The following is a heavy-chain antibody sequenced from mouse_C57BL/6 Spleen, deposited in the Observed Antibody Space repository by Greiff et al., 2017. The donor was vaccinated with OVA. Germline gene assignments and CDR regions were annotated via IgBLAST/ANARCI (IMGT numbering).Heavy chain of an antibody. V-gene: IGHV5-4*01. J-gene: IGHJ2*01. CDR2: ISDGGSYT. Sequence: EVMLVESGGGLVKPGGSLKLSCAASGFTFSSYAMSWVRQTPEKRLEWVATISDGGSYTYYPDNVKGRFTISRDNAKNNLYLQMSHLKSEDTAMYYCARETTMITTNYLDYWGQGTTLTVSS. CDR1: GFTFSSYA. CDR3: ARETTMITTNYLDY. D-gene: IGHD2-4*01.